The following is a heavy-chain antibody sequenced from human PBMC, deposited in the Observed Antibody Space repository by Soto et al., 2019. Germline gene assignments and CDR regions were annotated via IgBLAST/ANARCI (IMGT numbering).Heavy chain of an antibody. Sequence: QVQLQQWGAGLLKPSETLSLPCAVYGGSFSGYYWSWIRQPPGKGLEWMGEINHSGSTNYNPSLKGRVTISVDTFKNQFSLKLSSVTAADTAGYYCARWGGLSYYGSWSYHKHTKQTCYCYGMDVWGQWTTVTVSS. CDR2: INHSGST. CDR3: ARWGGLSYYGSWSYHKHTKQTCYCYGMDV. D-gene: IGHD3-10*01. V-gene: IGHV4-34*01. J-gene: IGHJ6*02. CDR1: GGSFSGYY.